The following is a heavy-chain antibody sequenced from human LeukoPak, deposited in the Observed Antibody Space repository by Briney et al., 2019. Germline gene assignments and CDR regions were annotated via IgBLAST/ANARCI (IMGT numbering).Heavy chain of an antibody. CDR2: IKQDGSEK. CDR3: AREVGSGWWNYYYYMDV. V-gene: IGHV3-7*01. CDR1: GFTFSSYW. D-gene: IGHD6-19*01. J-gene: IGHJ6*03. Sequence: PGGSLRLSCAASGFTFSSYWMSWVRQAPGKGLEWVANIKQDGSEKYYVDCVKGRFTISRDNAKNSLYLQMNSLRAEDTAVYYCAREVGSGWWNYYYYMDVWGKGTTVTVSS.